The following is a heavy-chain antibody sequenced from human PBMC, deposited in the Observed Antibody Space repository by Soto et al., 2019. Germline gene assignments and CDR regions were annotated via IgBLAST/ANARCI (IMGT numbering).Heavy chain of an antibody. CDR3: ATMGTPATGLYYFDN. CDR1: AGSISSGNYY. Sequence: VQLQESGPGLVKPSQTLSLTCTVSAGSISSGNYYWSWIRQPPGKGLEWIGFMSYSGSTSYNASLKSRVTISVDTSKSQFSLNLSFVTAADTAVYCCATMGTPATGLYYFDNWGQGTLVTVSS. V-gene: IGHV4-30-4*01. J-gene: IGHJ4*02. D-gene: IGHD1-7*01. CDR2: MSYSGST.